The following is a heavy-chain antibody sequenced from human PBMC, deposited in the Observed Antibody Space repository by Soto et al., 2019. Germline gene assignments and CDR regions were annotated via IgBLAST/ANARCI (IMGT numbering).Heavy chain of an antibody. CDR1: GFTFTSSA. Sequence: SVKVSFKASGFTFTSSAMQWVRQARGQRLEWIGWIVVGSGNTNCAQKFQERVTITRDMSTSTAYMELSSLRSEDTAVYYCAADSYGNDAFDIWGQGTMVTVSS. CDR3: AADSYGNDAFDI. V-gene: IGHV1-58*02. J-gene: IGHJ3*02. CDR2: IVVGSGNT. D-gene: IGHD4-17*01.